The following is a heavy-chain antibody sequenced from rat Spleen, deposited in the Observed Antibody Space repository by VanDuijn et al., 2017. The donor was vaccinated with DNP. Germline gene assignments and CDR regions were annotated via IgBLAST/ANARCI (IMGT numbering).Heavy chain of an antibody. J-gene: IGHJ4*01. D-gene: IGHD1-3*01. V-gene: IGHV2-77*01. Sequence: QVQMKETGPGLVQTTQTLSVTCTVSGFSLTTYGVHWVRQAPGKGLEWMGIIWGDGSTTYTSALKSRLSISRDTPKSQVFLTMNSLQTDDTAVYYCAVNYGSYCYAMDAWGQGTSVTVSS. CDR2: IWGDGST. CDR3: AVNYGSYCYAMDA. CDR1: GFSLTTYG.